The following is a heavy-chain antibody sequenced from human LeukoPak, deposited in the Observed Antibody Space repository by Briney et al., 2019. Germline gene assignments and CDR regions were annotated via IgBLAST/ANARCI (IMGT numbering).Heavy chain of an antibody. V-gene: IGHV3-21*01. J-gene: IGHJ6*02. CDR2: ISSSSSYI. D-gene: IGHD6-13*01. Sequence: SGGSLRLSCAASGFTFSSYSMNWVRQAPGKGLEWVSSISSSSSYIYYADSVKGRFTISRDNAKNSLYLQMNSLRAEDTAVYYCARYGGSSWDYYYYGMDVWGQGTTVTVSS. CDR3: ARYGGSSWDYYYYGMDV. CDR1: GFTFSSYS.